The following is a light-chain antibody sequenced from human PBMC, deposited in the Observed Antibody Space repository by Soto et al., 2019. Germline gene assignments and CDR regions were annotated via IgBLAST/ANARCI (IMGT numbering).Light chain of an antibody. CDR1: HTISIF. V-gene: IGKV1-39*01. Sequence: IQVTQSPSSLSASVGDIVTITCRAIHTISIFLNWYQQKPGKAPKLLIYGASTLQGGVPSRFSGSGSGTDFTLTISRLQPEDFATYYCQRSYGSPPWTFGQGTKVDIK. J-gene: IGKJ1*01. CDR3: QRSYGSPPWT. CDR2: GAS.